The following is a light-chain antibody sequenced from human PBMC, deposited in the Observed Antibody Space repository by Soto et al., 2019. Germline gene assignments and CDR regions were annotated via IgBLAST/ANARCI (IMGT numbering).Light chain of an antibody. CDR2: RNN. J-gene: IGLJ2*01. Sequence: QSVLTQPPSVSGAPGQRVTISCTGSSSNLGVGYDAHWYQQRPGAAPKLLIYRNNNRPSGVPDRFSGSQSGTSASLAITGLQTEDEATYYCQSYDNSLNHVVFGGGTKVTVL. CDR3: QSYDNSLNHVV. CDR1: SSNLGVGYD. V-gene: IGLV1-40*01.